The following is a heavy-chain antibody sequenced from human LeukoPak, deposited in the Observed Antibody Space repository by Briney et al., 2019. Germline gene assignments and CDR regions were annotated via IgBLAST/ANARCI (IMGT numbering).Heavy chain of an antibody. V-gene: IGHV3-23*01. CDR3: AKGHLLWGLYYFDY. CDR2: ISGSGDST. D-gene: IGHD2-21*01. CDR1: GFTFSSYA. Sequence: PGGSLRLSCAASGFTFSSYAMSWVRQAPGKGLEWVSAISGSGDSTYYADSVKGRFTISRDNSKNTLYLQMNSPRAEDTAVYYCAKGHLLWGLYYFDYWGQGTLVTVSS. J-gene: IGHJ4*02.